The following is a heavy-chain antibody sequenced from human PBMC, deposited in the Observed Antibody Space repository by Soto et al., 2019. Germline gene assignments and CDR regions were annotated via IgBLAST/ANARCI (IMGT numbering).Heavy chain of an antibody. V-gene: IGHV3-33*01. D-gene: IGHD2-21*02. Sequence: GGSLRLSCAASGFTFSSYGMHWVRQAPGKGLEWVAVIWYDGSNKYYADSVKGRFTISRDNSKNTLYLQMNSLRAEDTAVYYCARSGDSTHKYGMDVWGQGTTVTVSS. CDR1: GFTFSSYG. CDR2: IWYDGSNK. CDR3: ARSGDSTHKYGMDV. J-gene: IGHJ6*02.